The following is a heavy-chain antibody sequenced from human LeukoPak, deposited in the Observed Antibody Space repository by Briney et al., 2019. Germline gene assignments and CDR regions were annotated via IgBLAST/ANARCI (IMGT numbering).Heavy chain of an antibody. CDR2: ISGSGGST. Sequence: GGSLRLSCAASGFTLSSYAMSWVRQAPGKGLEWVSAISGSGGSTYYADSVKGRFTISRDNSKNTLYLQMNSLRAEDTAVYFCAKFQGGGSSSPWKLAYWGPGTLVTVSS. CDR1: GFTLSSYA. CDR3: AKFQGGGSSSPWKLAY. J-gene: IGHJ4*02. D-gene: IGHD6-6*01. V-gene: IGHV3-23*01.